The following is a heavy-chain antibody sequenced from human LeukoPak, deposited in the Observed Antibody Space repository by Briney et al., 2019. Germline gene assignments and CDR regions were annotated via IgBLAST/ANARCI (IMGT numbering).Heavy chain of an antibody. Sequence: GGSLRLSCAASGFTFISYGMHWVRQAPGKGLEYVSAISSNGGSTYYANSVKGRFTISRDNSKNTLYLQMGSLRAEDMAVYYCASSTSLLDAFDIWGQGTMVTVS. J-gene: IGHJ3*02. V-gene: IGHV3-64*01. CDR1: GFTFISYG. CDR2: ISSNGGST. CDR3: ASSTSLLDAFDI. D-gene: IGHD2/OR15-2a*01.